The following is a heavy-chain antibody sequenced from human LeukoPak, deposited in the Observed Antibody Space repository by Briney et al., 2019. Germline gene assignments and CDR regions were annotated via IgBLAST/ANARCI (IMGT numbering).Heavy chain of an antibody. V-gene: IGHV3-30-3*01. D-gene: IGHD5-18*01. CDR2: ISYDGSNK. J-gene: IGHJ6*02. CDR1: GFTFSSYA. Sequence: GGSLRLSCAASGFTFSSYAMHWVRQAPGKGLEWVAVISYDGSNKYYADSVKGRFTISRDNSKNTLYLQVNSLRAEDTAVYYCARDNGYSYGYSYYYYGMDVWGQGTTVTVSS. CDR3: ARDNGYSYGYSYYYYGMDV.